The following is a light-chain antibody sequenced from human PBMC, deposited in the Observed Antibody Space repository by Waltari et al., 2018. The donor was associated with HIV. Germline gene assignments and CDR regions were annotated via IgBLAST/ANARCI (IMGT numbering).Light chain of an antibody. CDR1: QNVDDK. J-gene: IGKJ4*01. V-gene: IGKV3D-15*01. CDR3: QQYHHWPPLT. CDR2: HPS. Sequence: TQSPATIPVSPGGRVTVSCRSRQNVDDKLPLYQQKPGQSPRLLIYHPSVSAAGVPTRFGGAGSATNFTRTITSLQSEDFALYFCQQYHHWPPLTFGGGSRVELK.